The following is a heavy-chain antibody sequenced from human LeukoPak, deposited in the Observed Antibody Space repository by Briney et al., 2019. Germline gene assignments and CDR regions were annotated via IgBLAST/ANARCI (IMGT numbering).Heavy chain of an antibody. D-gene: IGHD3-10*01. J-gene: IGHJ5*02. Sequence: SETLSLTCTVSGGSISSYYWSWIRQRPGPGLEWNGNIYYSGTTNYNPSLNSRVTISVDTSKSQFSLKLSSVTAADTAVYYCARFSYYYGSGSYEPNNWFDPWGQGTLVTVSS. CDR2: IYYSGTT. CDR1: GGSISSYY. V-gene: IGHV4-59*08. CDR3: ARFSYYYGSGSYEPNNWFDP.